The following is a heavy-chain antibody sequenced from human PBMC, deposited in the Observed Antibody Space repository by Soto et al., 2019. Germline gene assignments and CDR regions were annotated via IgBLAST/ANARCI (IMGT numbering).Heavy chain of an antibody. CDR2: ITDSGGDA. CDR1: GFTFSSYE. V-gene: IGHV3-23*01. J-gene: IGHJ4*02. Sequence: PGGSLRLSCAASGFTFSSYEMNWVRQAPGEGLEWVSTITDSGGDAKYADSVRGRFAISRDNSKKTLYLQMSSLTAEDSAIYYCARGSTDSYPGSRIFDFWGRGTLVTVPS. D-gene: IGHD3-10*01. CDR3: ARGSTDSYPGSRIFDF.